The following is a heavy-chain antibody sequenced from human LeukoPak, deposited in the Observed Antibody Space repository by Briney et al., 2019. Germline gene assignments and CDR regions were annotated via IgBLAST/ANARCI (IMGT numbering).Heavy chain of an antibody. CDR2: IIHIFGTE. V-gene: IGHV1-69*05. CDR1: GGTFSSYA. J-gene: IGHJ6*03. CDR3: ARGGSPYYYYYMDV. Sequence: SVTVSCKASGGTFSSYASSWLRQAPGQGLEWMGGIIHIFGTENNAQKFQGRVTITTDESTSTAYMELSSPRSEDTAVYYCARGGSPYYYYYMDVWGKGTTVTVSS.